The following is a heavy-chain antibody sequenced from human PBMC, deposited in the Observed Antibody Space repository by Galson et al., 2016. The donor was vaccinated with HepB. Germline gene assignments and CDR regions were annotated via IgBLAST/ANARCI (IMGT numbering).Heavy chain of an antibody. V-gene: IGHV3-23*01. CDR3: AKISVDGYTSGWGGAFDI. CDR2: IRGNGGGT. D-gene: IGHD6-19*01. CDR1: GFTSSSYS. J-gene: IGHJ3*02. Sequence: SLRLSCAASGFTSSSYSMNWVRQAPGKGLEWVSSIRGNGGGTNYADSVTGRFTIYRDTSKNTLFLQMNSLRAEDTAVYYCAKISVDGYTSGWGGAFDIWGQGTVVTVSS.